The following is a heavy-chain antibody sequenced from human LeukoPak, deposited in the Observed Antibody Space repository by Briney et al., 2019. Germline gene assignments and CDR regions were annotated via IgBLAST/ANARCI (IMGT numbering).Heavy chain of an antibody. V-gene: IGHV4-39*01. CDR1: GGSISISNYY. J-gene: IGHJ4*02. CDR2: FYYDVST. CDR3: ARKQWVMYYFDS. D-gene: IGHD1-26*01. Sequence: PSETLSLTCAVSGGSISISNYYWGWLRQPPGKGVGWSGSFYYDVSTYYNPSLKSLVTICVDTSNSQVPLKLNSVTAPDAAVSFCARKQWVMYYFDSWGQGTLVTVSS.